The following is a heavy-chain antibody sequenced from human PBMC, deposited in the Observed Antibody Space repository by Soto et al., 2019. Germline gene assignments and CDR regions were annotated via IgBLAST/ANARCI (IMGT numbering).Heavy chain of an antibody. J-gene: IGHJ5*02. Sequence: QVQLQESGPGLVKPSQTLSLTCSVSGGSVTSDRDYWMWIRQRPGKGLEWIGYIYNSGTTYYHPSLKSRATISVDTSKNHFSLTVNSVTAADTAVYYCAIGDWHYWFDPWGQGTLVTVSP. CDR3: AIGDWHYWFDP. CDR1: GGSVTSDRDY. V-gene: IGHV4-31*03. D-gene: IGHD1-7*01. CDR2: IYNSGTT.